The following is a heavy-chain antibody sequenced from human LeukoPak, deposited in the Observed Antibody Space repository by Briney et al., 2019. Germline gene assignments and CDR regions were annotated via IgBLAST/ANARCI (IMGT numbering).Heavy chain of an antibody. Sequence: PGGSLRLSCAASGFTFSSYEMNWVRQAPGKGLEWVSYISSSGSTIYYADSVKGRFTISRDNAKNSLYLQMNSPRAEDTAVYYCARGPYSSGWYYYYYGMDVWGKGTTVTVSS. CDR3: ARGPYSSGWYYYYYGMDV. CDR1: GFTFSSYE. D-gene: IGHD6-19*01. V-gene: IGHV3-48*03. CDR2: ISSSGSTI. J-gene: IGHJ6*04.